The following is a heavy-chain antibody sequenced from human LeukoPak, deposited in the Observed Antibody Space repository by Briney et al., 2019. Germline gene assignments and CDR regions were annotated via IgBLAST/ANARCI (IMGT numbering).Heavy chain of an antibody. D-gene: IGHD6-19*01. Sequence: ASVKVSCKASGYTFTSYGISWVRQAPGQGLEWMGWISAYNGNTNYAQKLQGRVTMTTDTSTSTAYMGLSSLRSEDTAVYYCARAGSVAGRETFDYWGQGTLVTVSS. J-gene: IGHJ4*02. CDR1: GYTFTSYG. CDR3: ARAGSVAGRETFDY. CDR2: ISAYNGNT. V-gene: IGHV1-18*01.